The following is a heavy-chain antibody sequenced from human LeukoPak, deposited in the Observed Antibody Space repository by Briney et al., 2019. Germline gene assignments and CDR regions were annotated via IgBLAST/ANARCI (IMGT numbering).Heavy chain of an antibody. V-gene: IGHV1-2*02. CDR3: ARDYYDSSGPPSP. CDR2: INPNSGGT. J-gene: IGHJ5*02. D-gene: IGHD3-22*01. Sequence: ASVKVSCKASGYTFTSYDINWVRQATGQGLEWMGWINPNSGGTNYAQKFQGRVTMTRDTSISTAYMELSRLRSDDTAVYYCARDYYDSSGPPSPWGQGTLVTVSS. CDR1: GYTFTSYD.